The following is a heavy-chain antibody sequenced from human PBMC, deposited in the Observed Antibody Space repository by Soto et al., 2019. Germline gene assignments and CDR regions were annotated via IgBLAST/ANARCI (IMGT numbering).Heavy chain of an antibody. Sequence: QVQLVQSGAEVKKPGASVKVSCKASGYTFTSYGISWVRQAPGQGLEWMGWISAYNGNANYAQKLQGRVTMTTDTSTSTAYMELRSLRSDDTAGYYCARDRGYYDSSGYHRPDYWGQGTLVTVSS. CDR3: ARDRGYYDSSGYHRPDY. J-gene: IGHJ4*02. D-gene: IGHD3-22*01. CDR2: ISAYNGNA. V-gene: IGHV1-18*01. CDR1: GYTFTSYG.